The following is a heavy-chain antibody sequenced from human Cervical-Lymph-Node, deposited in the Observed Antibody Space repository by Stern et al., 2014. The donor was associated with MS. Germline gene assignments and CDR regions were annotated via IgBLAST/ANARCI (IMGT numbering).Heavy chain of an antibody. CDR1: GFTFDDYA. Sequence: QLVESGGDLVQPGWSLRLSCAASGFTFDDYAMHWVRQAPGKGLEWVSGIRWNSRSIGYADSVKGRFTISRDNAKNSLYLQMDSLRAEDTALYFCAKDRQMLKHYYYFYGMDVWGQGTTVTVSS. CDR2: IRWNSRSI. D-gene: IGHD2-2*01. J-gene: IGHJ6*02. CDR3: AKDRQMLKHYYYFYGMDV. V-gene: IGHV3-9*01.